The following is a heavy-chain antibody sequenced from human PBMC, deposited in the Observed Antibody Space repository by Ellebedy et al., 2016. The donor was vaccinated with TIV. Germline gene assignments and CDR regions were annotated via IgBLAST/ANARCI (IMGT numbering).Heavy chain of an antibody. CDR1: GGSFDTDF. J-gene: IGHJ6*02. CDR2: INHSGSM. V-gene: IGHV4-34*01. CDR3: ARSNIGGGVDV. D-gene: IGHD3-16*01. Sequence: MPSETLSLTCAVYGGSFDTDFWTWIRQPPGKGLEWIGEINHSGSMDSHPSLRSRLTISLDTSKNQFSLKLNSVTAADTAVYYRARSNIGGGVDVWGHGTTVTVSS.